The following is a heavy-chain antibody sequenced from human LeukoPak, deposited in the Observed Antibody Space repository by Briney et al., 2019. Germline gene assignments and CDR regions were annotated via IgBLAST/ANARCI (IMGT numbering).Heavy chain of an antibody. CDR1: GFTFSSYA. D-gene: IGHD3-22*01. J-gene: IGHJ3*02. Sequence: PGGSLRLSCAASGFTFSSYAMSWVRQAPGKGLEWVSAISGSGGSTYYADSVKGRFTISRDNSKNTLYLQMNSLRAEDTAVYYCAKDPWYYYDSSGGDDAFDIWGQGTMVTVSS. V-gene: IGHV3-23*01. CDR3: AKDPWYYYDSSGGDDAFDI. CDR2: ISGSGGST.